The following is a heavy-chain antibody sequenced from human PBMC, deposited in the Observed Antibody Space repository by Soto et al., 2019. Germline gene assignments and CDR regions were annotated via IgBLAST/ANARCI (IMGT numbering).Heavy chain of an antibody. D-gene: IGHD6-19*01. CDR1: GFTFSVYS. CDR3: ARSVEGHFDY. Sequence: EVQLVESGGALVQRGGSLRLSCVASGFTFSVYSMNWVRQAPGKGLEWFSYITSDTKTIKYADSVKGRFTISRDNAKNSVYLQMNRLRDEATAVYYCARSVEGHFDYWGQGTVVTVSS. J-gene: IGHJ4*02. V-gene: IGHV3-48*02. CDR2: ITSDTKTI.